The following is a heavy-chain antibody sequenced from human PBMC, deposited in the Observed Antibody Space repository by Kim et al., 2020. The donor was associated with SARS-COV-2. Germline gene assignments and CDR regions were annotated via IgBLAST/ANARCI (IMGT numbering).Heavy chain of an antibody. CDR2: IDLSGGGT. J-gene: IGHJ6*04. CDR3: ARSGRDD. CDR1: GYTFTNSY. Sequence: ASVKVSCKASGYTFTNSYMHWVRQAPGQGLDWMGMIDLSGGGTSYAQRFQGRVTITRDTSTSTVYMELSSQRSEDTAGYYCARSGRDDWGKGTTVSGS. V-gene: IGHV1-46*01.